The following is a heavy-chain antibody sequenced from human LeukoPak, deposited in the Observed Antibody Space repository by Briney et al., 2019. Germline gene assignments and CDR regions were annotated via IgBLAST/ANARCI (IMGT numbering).Heavy chain of an antibody. V-gene: IGHV1-46*01. CDR1: GYTFTSYY. CDR3: ARDPKATGIDY. CDR2: INPSGGST. J-gene: IGHJ4*02. Sequence: ASVKVSCTASGYTFTSYYMHWVRQAPGQGLEWMGIINPSGGSTSYAQKFQGRVTMTRDTSTSTVYMELSSLRSEDTAVYYCARDPKATGIDYWGQGTLVTVSS. D-gene: IGHD5-12*01.